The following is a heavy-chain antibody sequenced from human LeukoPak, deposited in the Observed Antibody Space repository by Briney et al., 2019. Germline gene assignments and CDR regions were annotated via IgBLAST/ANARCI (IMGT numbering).Heavy chain of an antibody. CDR2: ISTYNGNT. Sequence: ASVKVSCKASGYTFTNYGINWVRQAPGQGLEWMGCISTYNGNTNYAQDLQGRVTMTTDTSTSTAYMELRTLTSDDTAVYYCARMMSIPVAGHRPLFDYWGQGTLVTVSS. CDR1: GYTFTNYG. V-gene: IGHV1-18*01. J-gene: IGHJ4*02. CDR3: ARMMSIPVAGHRPLFDY. D-gene: IGHD6-19*01.